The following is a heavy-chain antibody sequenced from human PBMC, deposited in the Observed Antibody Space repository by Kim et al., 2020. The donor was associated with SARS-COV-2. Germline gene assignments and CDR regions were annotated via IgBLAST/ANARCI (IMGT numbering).Heavy chain of an antibody. CDR3: AREGYCSGGSCYGGSGFDY. J-gene: IGHJ4*02. D-gene: IGHD2-15*01. CDR1: GYTFTSYY. CDR2: INPSGGST. V-gene: IGHV1-46*01. Sequence: ASVKVSCKASGYTFTSYYMHWVRQAPGQGLEWMGIINPSGGSTSYAQKFQGRVTMTRDTSTSTVYMELSSLRSEDTAVYYCAREGYCSGGSCYGGSGFDYWGQGTLVTVSS.